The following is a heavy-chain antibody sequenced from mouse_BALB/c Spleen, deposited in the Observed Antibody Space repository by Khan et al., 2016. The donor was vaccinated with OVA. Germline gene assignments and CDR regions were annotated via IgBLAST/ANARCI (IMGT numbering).Heavy chain of an antibody. Sequence: QVQLKQSGPELVKPGASVKMSCKTSGYTFTDYDIRWVKQRTGQGLEWIGEIYPGSGSTYYNEKFKGKATLTADKSSNTAYMQLSSLTSEDSAVYFCAKIFYCNSYARDYWGQGTAVTVSS. D-gene: IGHD2-1*01. V-gene: IGHV1-77*01. CDR3: AKIFYCNSYARDY. CDR2: IYPGSGST. J-gene: IGHJ4*01. CDR1: GYTFTDYD.